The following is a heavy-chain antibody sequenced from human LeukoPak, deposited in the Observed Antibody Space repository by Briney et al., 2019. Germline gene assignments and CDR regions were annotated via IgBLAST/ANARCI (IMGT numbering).Heavy chain of an antibody. CDR2: IYSSGST. D-gene: IGHD3-22*01. CDR1: GFTVSTNY. J-gene: IGHJ4*02. V-gene: IGHV3-53*01. CDR3: ARDSGAKTYYDSSGYYDY. Sequence: GGSLGLSCAASGFTVSTNYMSWVRQAPGKGLEWVSVIYSSGSTYCADSVKGRFTISRDNSKNTLYLQMNSLRAEDTAVYYCARDSGAKTYYDSSGYYDYWGQGTLVTVSS.